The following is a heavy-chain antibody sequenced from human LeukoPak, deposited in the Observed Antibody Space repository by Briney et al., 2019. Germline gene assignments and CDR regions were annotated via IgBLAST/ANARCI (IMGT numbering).Heavy chain of an antibody. CDR3: ARERDSSGWDAFDI. J-gene: IGHJ3*02. Sequence: SVKVSCKASGGTFSSYAISWVRQAPGQGLEWMGGIIPIFGTANYAQKFQGRVTITADKSTSTAYMELSSLRSEDTAVYYCARERDSSGWDAFDIWGQGTMVTVSS. CDR2: IIPIFGTA. D-gene: IGHD3-22*01. V-gene: IGHV1-69*06. CDR1: GGTFSSYA.